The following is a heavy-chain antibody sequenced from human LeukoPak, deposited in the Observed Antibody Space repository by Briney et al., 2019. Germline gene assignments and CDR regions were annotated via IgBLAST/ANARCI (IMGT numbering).Heavy chain of an antibody. V-gene: IGHV3-23*01. CDR2: ISDSAGAT. Sequence: KSGRSLRLSCAASGFTFSNCAMTWVRQAPGKGLEWVSSISDSAGATYYADSVRGRFTISRDNSGSTLYLQMNSLRADDTAVYYCAKGGSTAWTAVDYWGQGTLVTVSS. J-gene: IGHJ4*02. CDR3: AKGGSTAWTAVDY. CDR1: GFTFSNCA. D-gene: IGHD2-2*01.